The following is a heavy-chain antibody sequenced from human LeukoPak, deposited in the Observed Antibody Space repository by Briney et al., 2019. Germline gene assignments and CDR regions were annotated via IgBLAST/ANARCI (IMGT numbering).Heavy chain of an antibody. Sequence: PGGSLRLSCAASGFTFSRYSMNWVRQAPGKGLEWVSSISSSSSTYYSDSVKGRFTISRDTSKNTLYLQMNSLRVDDTAVYYCAKGGFWFHPWGLGTLVTVSS. D-gene: IGHD3-16*01. CDR1: GFTFSRYS. V-gene: IGHV3-21*04. CDR3: AKGGFWFHP. CDR2: ISSSSST. J-gene: IGHJ5*02.